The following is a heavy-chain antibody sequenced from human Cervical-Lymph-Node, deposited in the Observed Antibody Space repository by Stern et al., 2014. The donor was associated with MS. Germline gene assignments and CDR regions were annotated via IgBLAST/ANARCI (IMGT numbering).Heavy chain of an antibody. J-gene: IGHJ4*02. V-gene: IGHV4-4*02. D-gene: IGHD3-10*01. CDR1: GGSISRANW. Sequence: VQLEESGPKLVKPSGTLSLTCAVSGGSISRANWWTWVRQSPGKGLEWIGQIYHSGNIKYNPSLKSRVTISIDKSKNNFSLMLTSVTAADTAVYYCATAPYFYGSGAFGWGQGILVTVSS. CDR3: ATAPYFYGSGAFG. CDR2: IYHSGNI.